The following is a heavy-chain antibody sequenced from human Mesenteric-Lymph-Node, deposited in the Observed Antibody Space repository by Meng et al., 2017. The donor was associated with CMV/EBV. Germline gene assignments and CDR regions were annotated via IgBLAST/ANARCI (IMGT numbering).Heavy chain of an antibody. CDR1: GFTVSSNY. J-gene: IGHJ5*02. V-gene: IGHV3-7*01. CDR3: ARAEAGYDFWSGSHWFDP. D-gene: IGHD3-3*01. Sequence: GESLKISCAASGFTVSSNYMSWVRQAPGKGLEWVANIKQDGSEKYYVDSVKGRFTISRDNAKNSLYLQMNSLRAEDTAVYYCARAEAGYDFWSGSHWFDPWGQGTLVTVSS. CDR2: IKQDGSEK.